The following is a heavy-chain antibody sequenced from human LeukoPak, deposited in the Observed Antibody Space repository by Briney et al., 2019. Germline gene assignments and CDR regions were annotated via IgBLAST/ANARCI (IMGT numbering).Heavy chain of an antibody. D-gene: IGHD3-3*01. Sequence: ASVKVSCKASGYTFTSYDINWVRQATGQGLEWMGWMNPNSGNTGYAQKFQGRVTMTRDTSISTAYMELSRLRSDDTAVYYCARGVFLNDFWSGTVDYWGQGTLVTVSS. CDR2: MNPNSGNT. J-gene: IGHJ4*02. V-gene: IGHV1-8*01. CDR3: ARGVFLNDFWSGTVDY. CDR1: GYTFTSYD.